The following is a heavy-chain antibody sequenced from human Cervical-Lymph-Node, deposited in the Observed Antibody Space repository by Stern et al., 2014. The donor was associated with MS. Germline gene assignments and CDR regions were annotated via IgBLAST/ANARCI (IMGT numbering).Heavy chain of an antibody. Sequence: QLVQSGPEVKKPGTSVNVSCKASGFTFTNSAVQWVRQAPGQSLEGIGWSVVGSGNTNYAQKFQERVTITRDMSTSTAYMELSSLRSEDTAVYYCAATDYYGSGSYEFDPWGQGTLVTVSS. CDR2: SVVGSGNT. D-gene: IGHD3-10*01. V-gene: IGHV1-58*01. J-gene: IGHJ5*02. CDR1: GFTFTNSA. CDR3: AATDYYGSGSYEFDP.